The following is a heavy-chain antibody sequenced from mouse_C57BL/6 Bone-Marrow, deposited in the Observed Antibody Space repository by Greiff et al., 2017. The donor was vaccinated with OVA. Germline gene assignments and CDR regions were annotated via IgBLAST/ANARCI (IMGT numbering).Heavy chain of an antibody. D-gene: IGHD1-1*01. CDR2: ISDGGSYT. J-gene: IGHJ4*01. CDR3: ATIRGAMDY. V-gene: IGHV5-4*01. CDR1: GFTFSSYA. Sequence: EVHLVGSGGGLVKPGGSLKLSCAASGFTFSSYAMSWVRQTPEKRLEWVATISDGGSYTYYPDNVKGRFTISRDNAKNNLYLQMSHLKSEDTAMYYCATIRGAMDYWGQGTSVTVSS.